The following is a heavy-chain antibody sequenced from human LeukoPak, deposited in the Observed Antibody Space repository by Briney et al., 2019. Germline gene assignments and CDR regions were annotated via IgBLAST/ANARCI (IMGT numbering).Heavy chain of an antibody. CDR3: TRQSQYCSTGTCYGID. V-gene: IGHV5-51*01. J-gene: IGHJ4*02. Sequence: GESLKISCKGSGYRFPAYWIGWVRQMPGKGLEWMGIIYPGDSDTRYSPSFQGQVTISADKSTSTAYLQWSSLQASDPAIYYCTRQSQYCSTGTCYGIDWGQGTLVAVSS. CDR1: GYRFPAYW. D-gene: IGHD2-2*01. CDR2: IYPGDSDT.